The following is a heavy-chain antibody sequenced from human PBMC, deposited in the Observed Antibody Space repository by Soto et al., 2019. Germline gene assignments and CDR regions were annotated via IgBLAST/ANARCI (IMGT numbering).Heavy chain of an antibody. V-gene: IGHV4-31*04. J-gene: IGHJ5*02. CDR3: AVMKGWFGELNWFDP. Sequence: QVRLQESGPGLVKPSQTLSLTCTVSGGSISSGGYYWSWIRQHPGKGLEWIGYIYYSGSTYYNPSLKSRVTISVDTSKNQFSLKLSSVTAADTAVYYCAVMKGWFGELNWFDPWGQGTLVTVSS. CDR1: GGSISSGGYY. D-gene: IGHD3-10*01. CDR2: IYYSGST.